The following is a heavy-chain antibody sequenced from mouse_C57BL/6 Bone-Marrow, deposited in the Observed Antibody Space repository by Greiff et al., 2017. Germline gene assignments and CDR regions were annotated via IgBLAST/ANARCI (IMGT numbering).Heavy chain of an antibody. CDR2: IDPSDSYT. CDR3: ARDGFDY. V-gene: IGHV1-59*01. J-gene: IGHJ2*01. Sequence: QVQLQQPGAELVRPGTSVKLSCKASGYTFTSYWMHWVKQRPGQGLEWIGVIDPSDSYTNYNQKFKGKATLTVDTSSSTAYMQLSSLTSEDSAVYYCARDGFDYWCQGTTLTVSS. CDR1: GYTFTSYW. D-gene: IGHD2-3*01.